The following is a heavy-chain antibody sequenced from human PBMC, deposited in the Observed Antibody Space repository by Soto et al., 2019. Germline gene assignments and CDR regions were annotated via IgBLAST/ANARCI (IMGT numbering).Heavy chain of an antibody. CDR1: GGSFSGYY. CDR3: ARVWGVLRYFSYWFDP. J-gene: IGHJ5*02. Sequence: SKTLSLTCAVYGGSFSGYYWSWIRQPPGKGLEWIGEINHSGSTNYNPSLKSRVTISVDTSKNQFSLKLSSVTAADTAVYYCARVWGVLRYFSYWFDPWGQGTLVTVSS. D-gene: IGHD3-9*01. CDR2: INHSGST. V-gene: IGHV4-34*01.